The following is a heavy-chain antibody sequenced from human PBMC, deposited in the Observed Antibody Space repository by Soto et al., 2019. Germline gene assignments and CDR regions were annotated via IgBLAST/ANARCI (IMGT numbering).Heavy chain of an antibody. CDR1: GFTFSSYA. J-gene: IGHJ4*02. CDR3: ARIKLVLFDY. Sequence: QVQLVESGGGVVQPGRSLRLSCAASGFTFSSYAMHWVRQAPGKGLEWVAVISYDGSNKYYADSVKGRFTISRDNSKNTLYLQMNSLRAEDTAVYYCARIKLVLFDYWGQGTLVTVSS. V-gene: IGHV3-30-3*01. CDR2: ISYDGSNK. D-gene: IGHD1-7*01.